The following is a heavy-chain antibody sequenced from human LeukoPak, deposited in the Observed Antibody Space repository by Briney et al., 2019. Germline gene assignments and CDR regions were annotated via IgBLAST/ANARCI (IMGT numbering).Heavy chain of an antibody. CDR3: AKEIGRLGVPLYDY. V-gene: IGHV3-7*03. D-gene: IGHD3/OR15-3a*01. J-gene: IGHJ4*02. CDR1: GFTFSSYW. CDR2: INHNGNVN. Sequence: SGGSLRLSCAASGFTFSSYWMNWARQAPGKGLEWVASINHNGNVNYYVDSLKGRFTISRDNSKNILYLQMNSLRVEDTAVYYCAKEIGRLGVPLYDYWGRGTLVTASS.